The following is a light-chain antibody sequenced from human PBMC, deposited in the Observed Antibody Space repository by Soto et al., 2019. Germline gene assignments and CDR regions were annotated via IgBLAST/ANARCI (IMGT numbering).Light chain of an antibody. CDR2: AAS. CDR3: QQYNSYWT. CDR1: QGIASY. V-gene: IGKV1-9*01. J-gene: IGKJ1*01. Sequence: QLTQSPSSLSASVGDRVTITCRASQGIASYLAWYQQKPGQPPNLLIYAASTLQSGVPSRFSGSGSGTDFTLTISSLQPEDFATYYCQQYNSYWTFGQGTKVEIK.